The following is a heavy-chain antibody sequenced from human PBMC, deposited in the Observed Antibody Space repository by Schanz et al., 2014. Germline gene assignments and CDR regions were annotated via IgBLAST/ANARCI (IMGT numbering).Heavy chain of an antibody. V-gene: IGHV1-8*01. J-gene: IGHJ6*03. CDR3: ARLGTGMAVAGSVIDSYYYYMDV. CDR2: MNPNSGNT. CDR1: VYNITSND. Sequence: QVHLVQSGAEVKKPGASVKVSCKASVYNITSNDVTWVRQATGQGLEWMGWMNPNSGNTGYAQKFQGRVTMTRNTSISTAYMELSSLRSEDTAVYYCARLGTGMAVAGSVIDSYYYYMDVWGEGTTVTVSS. D-gene: IGHD6-19*01.